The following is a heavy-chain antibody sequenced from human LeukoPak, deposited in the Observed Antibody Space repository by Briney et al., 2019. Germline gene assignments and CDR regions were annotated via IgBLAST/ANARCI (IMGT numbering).Heavy chain of an antibody. CDR1: GFTFSSYD. J-gene: IGHJ4*02. D-gene: IGHD2-8*02. Sequence: GGSLRLSCAASGFTFSSYDMSWVRQAPGKGLEWVAAISGSGGSTYYADSVKGRFTISRDNSKNTLYLQMNSLRAEDTAVYYCANQVLPFDYWGQGTLVTVSS. CDR2: ISGSGGST. CDR3: ANQVLPFDY. V-gene: IGHV3-23*01.